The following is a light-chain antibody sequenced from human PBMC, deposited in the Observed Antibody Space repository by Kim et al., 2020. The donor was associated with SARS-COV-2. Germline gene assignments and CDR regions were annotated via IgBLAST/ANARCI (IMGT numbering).Light chain of an antibody. CDR2: GAS. J-gene: IGKJ2*01. V-gene: IGKV3-15*01. CDR1: QSVSSN. CDR3: QQYNSWPPGMYT. Sequence: IVMTQSPATLSVSPGERATLSCRASQSVSSNLAWYQQKPGQAPRLLIYGASTRATGIPARFSGSGSGTEFTLTISSLQSEDFAVYYCQQYNSWPPGMYTFGQGTKLEI.